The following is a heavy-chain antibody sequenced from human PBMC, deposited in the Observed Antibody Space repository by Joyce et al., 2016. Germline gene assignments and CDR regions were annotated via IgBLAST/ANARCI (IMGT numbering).Heavy chain of an antibody. CDR2: IGVGSGNT. D-gene: IGHD3-22*01. J-gene: IGHJ3*02. CDR1: GFTFTSSA. V-gene: IGHV1-58*02. CDR3: AAAPDYYDSSGYYYSAFDI. Sequence: QMQLVQSGPEVKKPGTSVKVSCKASGFTFTSSAMQWVRQARGQRLEWIGWIGVGSGNTNYAQKFQERVTIPRDMSTSTAYMELSSLRSEDTAVYYCAAAPDYYDSSGYYYSAFDIWGQGTMVTVSS.